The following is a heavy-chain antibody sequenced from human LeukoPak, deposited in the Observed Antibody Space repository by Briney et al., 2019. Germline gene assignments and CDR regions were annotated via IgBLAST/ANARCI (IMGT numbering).Heavy chain of an antibody. J-gene: IGHJ3*02. Sequence: GGYLRLSCAASGFTFSSYWMHWVRQAPGKGLVWVSHINTDGSTTTYADSVKGRFTISRDNAKNTLYLQMNSLRAEDTAVYYCGRGNGHAFDIWGQGIMVTVSS. D-gene: IGHD2-8*01. CDR3: GRGNGHAFDI. CDR1: GFTFSSYW. CDR2: INTDGSTT. V-gene: IGHV3-74*01.